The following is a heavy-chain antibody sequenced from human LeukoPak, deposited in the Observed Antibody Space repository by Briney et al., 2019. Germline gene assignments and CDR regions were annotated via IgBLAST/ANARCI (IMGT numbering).Heavy chain of an antibody. CDR1: GFTFSSYW. CDR3: ATPVAEMATILSDY. Sequence: PGGSLRLSCAASGFTFSSYWMSWVRQAPGKGLEWVAFIRYDGSNKYYADSVKSRFTISRDNSKNTLYLQMNSLRAEDTAVYYCATPVAEMATILSDYWGQGTLVTVSS. V-gene: IGHV3-30*02. D-gene: IGHD5-24*01. J-gene: IGHJ4*02. CDR2: IRYDGSNK.